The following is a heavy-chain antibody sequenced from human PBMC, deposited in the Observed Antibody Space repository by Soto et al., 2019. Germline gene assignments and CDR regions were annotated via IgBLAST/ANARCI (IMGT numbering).Heavy chain of an antibody. J-gene: IGHJ6*03. Sequence: PSQTLSLTCDISGDSVSSNRAGWNWIRQTTSRDLKWLGRTYYKSKWYYTYAASVKSRITVSPDTSKNQFSLQLTSVTPEDTAVFYCARGSWDDVSGHYYMDVWDKGTTVTVSS. V-gene: IGHV6-1*01. D-gene: IGHD1-1*01. CDR3: ARGSWDDVSGHYYMDV. CDR2: TYYKSKWYY. CDR1: GDSVSSNRAG.